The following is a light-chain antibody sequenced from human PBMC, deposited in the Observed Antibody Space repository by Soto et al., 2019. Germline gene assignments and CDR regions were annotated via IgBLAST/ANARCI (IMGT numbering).Light chain of an antibody. CDR1: ENIYTN. V-gene: IGKV3-15*01. Sequence: EIGMTQYPATLSVSPGERATLSCRASENIYTNLARYQQIPGQAPRLLFYGASTRATGLPARFSGTGSGTEFTLTINSLQAEDSAVYYCQQYYNWPRTFGQGTRLEI. CDR2: GAS. J-gene: IGKJ5*01. CDR3: QQYYNWPRT.